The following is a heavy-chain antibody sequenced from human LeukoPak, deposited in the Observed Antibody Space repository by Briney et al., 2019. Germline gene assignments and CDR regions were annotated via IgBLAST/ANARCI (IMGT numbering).Heavy chain of an antibody. Sequence: PGGSLRLSCAASGFIFSDYWMHWLRQAPGKGLVWISRITSDGSGANYADSVKGRFTISRDNSKNTLHLQMNTLRAEDTAIFYFVTSRRTGTYLEGYFDLWGRGTLVTVSS. J-gene: IGHJ2*01. V-gene: IGHV3-74*01. D-gene: IGHD1-26*01. CDR1: GFIFSDYW. CDR2: ITSDGSGA. CDR3: VTSRRTGTYLEGYFDL.